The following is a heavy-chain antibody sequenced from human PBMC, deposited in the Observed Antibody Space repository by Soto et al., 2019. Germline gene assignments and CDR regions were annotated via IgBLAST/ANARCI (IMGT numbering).Heavy chain of an antibody. CDR2: IIPIFGTA. D-gene: IGHD3-3*01. CDR3: ARRNQRITIFGVVPSYYYYYSMDV. CDR1: GGTFSSYA. V-gene: IGHV1-69*13. J-gene: IGHJ6*02. Sequence: SVKVSCKASGGTFSSYAISWVRQAPGQGLEWMGGIIPIFGTANYAQKFQGRVTITADESTSTAYMELSSLRSEDTAVYYCARRNQRITIFGVVPSYYYYYSMDVWGQGTTVTVSS.